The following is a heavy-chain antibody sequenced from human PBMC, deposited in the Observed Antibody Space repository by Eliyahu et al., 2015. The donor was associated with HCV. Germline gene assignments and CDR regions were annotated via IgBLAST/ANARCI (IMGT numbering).Heavy chain of an antibody. J-gene: IGHJ5*02. Sequence: QLQMQESGPGLVKPSETLSLTCTVSGGSISSTGYYWGWIRPPPGKGLEWIGSIYYSGSTYYNPSLKNRVTISVDTSKNQFSLRLNSVTVADTAVYYCARRGASRAARGRWFDPWGQGTLVTVSS. D-gene: IGHD6-6*01. CDR3: ARRGASRAARGRWFDP. V-gene: IGHV4-39*01. CDR1: GGSISSTGYY. CDR2: IYYSGST.